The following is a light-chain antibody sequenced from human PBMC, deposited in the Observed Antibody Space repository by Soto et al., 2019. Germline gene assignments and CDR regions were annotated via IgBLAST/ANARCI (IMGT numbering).Light chain of an antibody. CDR2: GAS. J-gene: IGKJ2*01. V-gene: IGKV3-20*01. CDR1: QSVISNY. CDR3: QQYGSSPPRT. Sequence: ETVLTQSPVTLSLSPGERATLSCWASQSVISNYLAWYQQRPGQPPRLLIYGASNRATGIPDRFSGTGSGTDFTLTISRLEPEDFAVYCCQQYGSSPPRTFGQGTKLEIK.